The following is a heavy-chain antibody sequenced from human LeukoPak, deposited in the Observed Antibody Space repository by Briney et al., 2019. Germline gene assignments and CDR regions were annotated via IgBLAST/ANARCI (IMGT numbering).Heavy chain of an antibody. CDR3: ARDQRGYDYIDY. CDR2: IKQDGSEK. CDR1: GFTFSYFW. V-gene: IGHV3-7*03. Sequence: GGSLRLSCAASGFTFSYFWMSWVRQAPGKGPEWVANIKQDGSEKNYVDSVKGRFTVSRDNAKNSLYLQMNSLRAEDTAVYYCARDQRGYDYIDYWGQGTLVTVSS. J-gene: IGHJ4*02. D-gene: IGHD5-12*01.